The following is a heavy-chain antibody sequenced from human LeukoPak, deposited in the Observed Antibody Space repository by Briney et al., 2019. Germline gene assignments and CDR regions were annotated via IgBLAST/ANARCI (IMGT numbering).Heavy chain of an antibody. CDR3: AREGYCSSTSCSKVLYYYGMDV. D-gene: IGHD2-2*01. CDR2: IIPIFGTA. Sequence: VASVKVSCTASGGTFSSYAISWVRQAPGQGLGWMGGIIPIFGTANYAQKFQGRVTITADESTSTAYMELSSLRSEDTAVYYCAREGYCSSTSCSKVLYYYGMDVWGQGTTVTVSS. CDR1: GGTFSSYA. J-gene: IGHJ6*02. V-gene: IGHV1-69*13.